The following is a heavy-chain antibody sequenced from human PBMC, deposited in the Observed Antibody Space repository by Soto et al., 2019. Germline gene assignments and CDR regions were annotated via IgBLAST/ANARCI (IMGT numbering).Heavy chain of an antibody. CDR2: ISASGATI. CDR3: ARDLTDYAGYYFDY. J-gene: IGHJ4*02. CDR1: SFALSTYS. D-gene: IGHD3-9*01. V-gene: IGHV3-48*02. Sequence: QPGGSLRLSCAVSSFALSTYSINWVRQAPGKGLEWISYISASGATIYYADSVTGRFTISRDIANNSVYLQMSSLRDEDTAVYYCARDLTDYAGYYFDYWGQGTLVTVSS.